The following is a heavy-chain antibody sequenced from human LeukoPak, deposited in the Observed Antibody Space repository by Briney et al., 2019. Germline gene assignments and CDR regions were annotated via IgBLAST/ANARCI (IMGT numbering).Heavy chain of an antibody. V-gene: IGHV1-18*01. D-gene: IGHD1-1*01. Sequence: WASVKVSCKASGYTFTSYGISWVRQAPGQGLEWMGWISAYNGNTNYAQKLQGRVTMTTDTSTSTAYMELRSLRSEDTAVYYCAREIVVNWNDVFDIWGQGTMVTVSS. CDR3: AREIVVNWNDVFDI. J-gene: IGHJ3*02. CDR2: ISAYNGNT. CDR1: GYTFTSYG.